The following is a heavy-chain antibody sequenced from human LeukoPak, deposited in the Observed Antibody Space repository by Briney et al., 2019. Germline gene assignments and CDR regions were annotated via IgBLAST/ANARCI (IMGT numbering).Heavy chain of an antibody. CDR2: ISSSGSTI. CDR1: GFTFSTYE. CDR3: AREPASSLLNYYYYYYGMDV. J-gene: IGHJ6*02. D-gene: IGHD3-10*01. V-gene: IGHV3-48*03. Sequence: GGSQRLSCAASGFTFSTYEMNWVRQAPGKGLEWVSYISSSGSTIYYADSVKGRFTISRDNAKNSLYLQMNSLRAEDTAVYYCAREPASSLLNYYYYYYGMDVWGQGTTVTVSS.